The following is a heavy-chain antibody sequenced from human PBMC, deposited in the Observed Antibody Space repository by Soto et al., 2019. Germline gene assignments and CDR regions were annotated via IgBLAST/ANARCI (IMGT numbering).Heavy chain of an antibody. J-gene: IGHJ4*02. CDR2: ISGVGSTI. CDR3: ARQPPSTVTTFAS. V-gene: IGHV3-11*01. CDR1: GFTFSDYY. D-gene: IGHD4-17*01. Sequence: QVQLVESGGGLVKPGGSLRLSCAASGFTFSDYYMSWIRQAPGKGLEWVSYISGVGSTIYYADSVKGRFTISRDNARNSLYLQMNSLRAEDTAVYYWARQPPSTVTTFASWGQGTLVTVSS.